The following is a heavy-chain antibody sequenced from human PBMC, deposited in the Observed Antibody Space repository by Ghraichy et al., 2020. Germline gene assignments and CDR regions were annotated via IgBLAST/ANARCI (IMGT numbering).Heavy chain of an antibody. CDR1: GFTFSNYW. D-gene: IGHD5-24*01. V-gene: IGHV3-7*01. CDR2: IKQDGSDK. J-gene: IGHJ4*02. Sequence: GGSLRLSCAASGFTFSNYWMTWVRQAPGKGLEWVANIKQDGSDKYYADSVKGRFTISRDNAKNTLYLQMNSLRDEDTAVYYCVRVGGYNLFDYWGQGTLVTVSS. CDR3: VRVGGYNLFDY.